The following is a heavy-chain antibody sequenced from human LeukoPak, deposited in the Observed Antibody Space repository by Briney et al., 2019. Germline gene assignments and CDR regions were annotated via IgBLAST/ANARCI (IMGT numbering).Heavy chain of an antibody. V-gene: IGHV3-7*01. Sequence: PGGSLRLSCAASGFTFSDYYMSWIRQAPGKGLEWVANIKYDRSEIYYVDSVKGRFTISRDNVKNSLYLQMNSLRAEDTAVYYCARERKILEWLKTFDYWGQGTLVTVSS. D-gene: IGHD3-3*01. CDR1: GFTFSDYY. CDR3: ARERKILEWLKTFDY. CDR2: IKYDRSEI. J-gene: IGHJ4*02.